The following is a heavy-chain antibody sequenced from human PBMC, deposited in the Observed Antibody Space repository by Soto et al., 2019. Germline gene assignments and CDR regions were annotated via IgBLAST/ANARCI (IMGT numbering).Heavy chain of an antibody. D-gene: IGHD6-19*01. CDR2: IDPSDSYT. J-gene: IGHJ5*02. V-gene: IGHV5-10-1*01. Sequence: GESLKISCKGSGYSFTSYWISWVRQMPGKGLEWMGRIDPSDSYTNYSPSFQGHVTISADKSISTAYLQWSSLMASDTAMYYCARVTVARNWFDPWGQGTLVTVSS. CDR1: GYSFTSYW. CDR3: ARVTVARNWFDP.